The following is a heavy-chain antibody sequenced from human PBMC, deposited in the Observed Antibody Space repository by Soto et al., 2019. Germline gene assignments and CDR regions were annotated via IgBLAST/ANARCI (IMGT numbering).Heavy chain of an antibody. Sequence: PSETLSLTCSFSGDSVTSHYLTWIRQSPEKGLEWIGYMHYTGFSHYNPSLKSRLTLSVDRSKNHFTLQLTSVTVADTAVYYFATSYGNAWYNYWGQGTQVTVSS. V-gene: IGHV4-59*02. CDR3: ATSYGNAWYNY. J-gene: IGHJ4*02. CDR2: MHYTGFS. CDR1: GDSVTSHY. D-gene: IGHD6-13*01.